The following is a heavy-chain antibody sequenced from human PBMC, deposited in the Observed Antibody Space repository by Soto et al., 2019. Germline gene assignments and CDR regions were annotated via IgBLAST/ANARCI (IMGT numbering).Heavy chain of an antibody. CDR1: GFTFSSYG. CDR2: IWYDGSNK. J-gene: IGHJ4*02. V-gene: IGHV3-33*01. D-gene: IGHD1-26*01. Sequence: QVQLVESAGGVVQPGRSLRLSCAASGFTFSSYGMHWVRQAPGKGLEWVAVIWYDGSNKYYADSVKGRFTISRDNSKNALYGQRERLRAGGRAVEYWAGEGRGGELPKCIDYWGQGTLVTVSS. CDR3: AGEGRGGELPKCIDY.